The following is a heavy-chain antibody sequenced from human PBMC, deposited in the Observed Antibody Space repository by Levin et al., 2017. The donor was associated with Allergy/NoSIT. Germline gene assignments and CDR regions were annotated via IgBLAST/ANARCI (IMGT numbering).Heavy chain of an antibody. J-gene: IGHJ6*01. V-gene: IGHV1-69*13. CDR1: GGTFKSYA. CDR3: ARLWFGTGTTGHHYYYGMDV. D-gene: IGHD1-7*01. CDR2: IIPIFART. Sequence: ALVKVSCKASGGTFKSYAISWVRQAPGQGLEWMGGIIPIFARTNFAQKFQGRVTITADESTSTAYMELSSLRSEDTAVYYCARLWFGTGTTGHHYYYGMDVWGQGTTVTVSS.